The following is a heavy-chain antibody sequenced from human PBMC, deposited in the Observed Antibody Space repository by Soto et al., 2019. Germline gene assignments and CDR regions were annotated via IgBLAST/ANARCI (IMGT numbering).Heavy chain of an antibody. J-gene: IGHJ4*02. Sequence: LSLTFTVSGGSISSSTYYWGWIRQPPGQGLEWIGSIYYNENTYYNPSLKSRVTISVDTAKIQFSLDLNSVTAAYTGVYYCATFEVSSTYYDYWGQGTLVTVSS. CDR1: GGSISSSTYY. CDR3: ATFEVSSTYYDY. CDR2: IYYNENT. D-gene: IGHD6-19*01. V-gene: IGHV4-39*01.